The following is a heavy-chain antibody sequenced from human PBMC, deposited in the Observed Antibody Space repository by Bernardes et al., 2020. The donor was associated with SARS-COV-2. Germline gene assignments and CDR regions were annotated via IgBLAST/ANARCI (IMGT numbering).Heavy chain of an antibody. J-gene: IGHJ6*02. CDR1: GFTFSSYA. D-gene: IGHD5-18*01. V-gene: IGHV3-23*01. CDR3: AGDAAMVNIAYYYYGMDV. Sequence: GGSLRLSCAASGFTFSSYAMSWVRQAPGKGLEWVSAISGGGGSTYYADSVNGRFTISRDNSKNTLYLQINSLRAEDTAVYYCAGDAAMVNIAYYYYGMDVWGQATT. CDR2: ISGGGGST.